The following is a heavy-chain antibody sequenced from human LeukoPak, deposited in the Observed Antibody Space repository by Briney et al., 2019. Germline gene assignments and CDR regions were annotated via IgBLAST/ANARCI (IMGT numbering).Heavy chain of an antibody. CDR3: AKVGLGYCSSTSCYTVDY. J-gene: IGHJ4*02. CDR1: GFTFSNYA. CDR2: IRGSGDMT. Sequence: GGSLRLSCATSGFTFSNYAMSWVRQAPGKGLEWVSAIRGSGDMTYYADSVKGRFTVARDNSKTTLYLQMNSLRAEDTAVYYCAKVGLGYCSSTSCYTVDYWGQGTLVTVSS. D-gene: IGHD2-2*02. V-gene: IGHV3-23*01.